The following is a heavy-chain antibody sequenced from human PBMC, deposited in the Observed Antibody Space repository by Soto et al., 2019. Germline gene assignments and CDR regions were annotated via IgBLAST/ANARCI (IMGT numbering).Heavy chain of an antibody. J-gene: IGHJ4*02. CDR2: IIPIFGTA. D-gene: IGHD2-15*01. CDR3: ARGLGSPYSTYFDY. V-gene: IGHV1-69*13. CDR1: GGTFSSYA. Sequence: ASVKVSCKASGGTFSSYAISWVRQAPGQGLEWMGGIIPIFGTANYAQKFQGRVTIAADESTSTAYMELSSLRSEDTAVYYCARGLGSPYSTYFDYWGQGTLVTVSS.